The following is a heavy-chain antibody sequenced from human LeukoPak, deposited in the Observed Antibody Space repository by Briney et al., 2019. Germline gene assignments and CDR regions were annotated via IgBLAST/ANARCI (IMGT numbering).Heavy chain of an antibody. CDR2: IYHSGST. CDR1: GYSISSGYY. Sequence: SETLSLTCTVSGYSISSGYYWGWIRQPPGKGLEWIGYIYHSGSTYYNPSLKSRVTISVDRSKNQFSLKLSSVTAADTAVYYCAREAYGDLYYFDYWGQGTLVTVSS. V-gene: IGHV4-38-2*02. D-gene: IGHD4-17*01. CDR3: AREAYGDLYYFDY. J-gene: IGHJ4*02.